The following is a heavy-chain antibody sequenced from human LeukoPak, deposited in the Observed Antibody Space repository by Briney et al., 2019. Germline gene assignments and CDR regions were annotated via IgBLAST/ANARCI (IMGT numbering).Heavy chain of an antibody. CDR3: ANCVLKYDGGLAYHWFDP. CDR1: GGSFSGYC. J-gene: IGHJ5*02. Sequence: SETLSLTCAVYGGSFSGYCWSWIRHRPGKGMEWIGEINHSESTNYNPPLKSRVTISIDMSKNQFPLNLISVTAADTAVYYCANCVLKYDGGLAYHWFDPWGQGTLVTVSS. V-gene: IGHV4-34*01. CDR2: INHSEST. D-gene: IGHD1-20*01.